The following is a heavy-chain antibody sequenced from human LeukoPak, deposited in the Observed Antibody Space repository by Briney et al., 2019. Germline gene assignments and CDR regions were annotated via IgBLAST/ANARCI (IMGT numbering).Heavy chain of an antibody. CDR3: QAERGIRDFEWLGWFDP. J-gene: IGHJ5*02. CDR1: SASISRGSNY. D-gene: IGHD3-9*01. V-gene: IGHV4-61*02. CDR2: ININATT. Sequence: PSPTLSPTCSVASASISRGSNYCRCIRQPAGYILECIGSININATTDYNSTIKTLCTKSIDTSKNAFALKLTSVTAADTAVYFFQAERGIRDFEWLGWFDPWGQGTLVTVSS.